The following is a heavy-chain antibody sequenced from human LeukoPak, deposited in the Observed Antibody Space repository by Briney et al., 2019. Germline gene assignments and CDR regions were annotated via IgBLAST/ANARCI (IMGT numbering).Heavy chain of an antibody. CDR2: INSDGSRT. Sequence: GGSLRLSCAASGFTFSSYWMHWVRQAPGKGLVWVSRINSDGSRTSYADSVKGRFTISRDNAKNTLYLQMNSLRAEDTAVYYCARAGSEGDCPDYWGQGTLVTVSS. V-gene: IGHV3-74*01. J-gene: IGHJ4*02. CDR3: ARAGSEGDCPDY. D-gene: IGHD2-21*02. CDR1: GFTFSSYW.